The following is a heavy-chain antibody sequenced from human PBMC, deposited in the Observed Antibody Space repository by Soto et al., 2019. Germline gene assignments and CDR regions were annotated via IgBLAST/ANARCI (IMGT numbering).Heavy chain of an antibody. Sequence: EVQLVESGGGLVKPGGSLRLSCAASGFTFSSYSMNWVRQAPGKGLEWVSSISSSSSYIYYADSVKGRFTISRDNAKKSLYLQMNSLRAEDTAVYYCARTYGSGHSYYMDVWGKGTTVTVSS. V-gene: IGHV3-21*01. CDR3: ARTYGSGHSYYMDV. CDR2: ISSSSSYI. D-gene: IGHD3-10*01. J-gene: IGHJ6*03. CDR1: GFTFSSYS.